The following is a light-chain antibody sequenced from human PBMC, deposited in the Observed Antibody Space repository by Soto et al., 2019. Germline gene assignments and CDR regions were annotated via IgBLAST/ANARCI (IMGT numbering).Light chain of an antibody. Sequence: QSVLTQPASVSGSPGQSITISCTGTNSDVGSYNRVSWYQQPPGTAPKLIIYDVNNRPSGVSYRFSGSKSGNTASLTISGLQAEDGADYYCNLYTTSETYVFGTGTKV. CDR2: DVN. V-gene: IGLV2-18*01. CDR1: NSDVGSYNR. J-gene: IGLJ1*01. CDR3: NLYTTSETYV.